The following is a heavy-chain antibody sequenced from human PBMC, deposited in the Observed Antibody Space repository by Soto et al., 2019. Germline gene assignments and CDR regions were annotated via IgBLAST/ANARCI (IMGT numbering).Heavy chain of an antibody. J-gene: IGHJ4*02. CDR2: ISGDGITT. CDR3: ARGVPNCSSSSCYFDF. V-gene: IGHV3-74*01. Sequence: PGGSLRLSCAASGFTFSSHWMNWVRQAPGKGLVWVSRISGDGITTSHADSVKGRFTISRDNAKNTLYLQVNSLRVEDTAVYYCARGVPNCSSSSCYFDFCGQGILVTVCS. CDR1: GFTFSSHW. D-gene: IGHD2-2*01.